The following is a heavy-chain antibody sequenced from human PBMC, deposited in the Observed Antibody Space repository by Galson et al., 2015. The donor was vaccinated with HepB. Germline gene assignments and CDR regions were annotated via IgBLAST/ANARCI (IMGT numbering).Heavy chain of an antibody. CDR1: GFTFSNDW. V-gene: IGHV3-15*01. CDR3: NTVIRCSGGSCYSRLGDY. D-gene: IGHD2-15*01. J-gene: IGHJ4*02. Sequence: SLRLSCAASGFTFSNDWMSWVRQAPGKGLEWVGRIKSKTDGGTTDYAVPVKGRFTISRDDSKNTLYLQMNSLKTEDTAVYYCNTVIRCSGGSCYSRLGDYWGQGTLVTVSS. CDR2: IKSKTDGGTT.